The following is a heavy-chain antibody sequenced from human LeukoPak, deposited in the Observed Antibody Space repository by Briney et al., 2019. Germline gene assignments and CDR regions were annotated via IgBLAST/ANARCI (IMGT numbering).Heavy chain of an antibody. CDR1: GGSISSSNW. V-gene: IGHV4-4*02. CDR2: IYHSGST. J-gene: IGHJ4*02. Sequence: SETLSLTCAVSGGSISSSNWWSWVRQPPGKGLEWIGEIYHSGSTNYNPSLKNRVTISVDTSKNQFSLKLTSVTAADTAVYYCARDRELGYWGQGTLVTVSS. D-gene: IGHD3-10*01. CDR3: ARDRELGY.